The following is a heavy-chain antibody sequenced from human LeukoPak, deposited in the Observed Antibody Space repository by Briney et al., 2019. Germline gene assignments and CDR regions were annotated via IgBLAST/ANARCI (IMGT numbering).Heavy chain of an antibody. V-gene: IGHV4-34*01. CDR3: ARVGYYYGSGVANWFDP. CDR2: INHSGST. J-gene: IGHJ5*02. CDR1: GGSFSGYY. Sequence: PSETLSLTCAVYGGSFSGYYWSWIRQPPGKGLEWIGEINHSGSTNYNPSLKSRVTISVDTSKNQFSLKLSSVTAADTAVYYCARVGYYYGSGVANWFDPWGQGTLVTVSS. D-gene: IGHD3-10*01.